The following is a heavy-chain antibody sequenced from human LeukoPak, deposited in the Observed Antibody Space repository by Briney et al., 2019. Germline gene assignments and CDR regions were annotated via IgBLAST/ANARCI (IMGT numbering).Heavy chain of an antibody. V-gene: IGHV3-23*01. Sequence: GASLRLSCAASGFTFRSYAMSWVRQAPGKGLEWVSAISGSGGSTYYADSVKGRFTISRDNSKNTLYLQMNSLRAEDTAVYYCAKAPVSYDSSGYYFDYWGQGTLVTVFS. CDR3: AKAPVSYDSSGYYFDY. CDR2: ISGSGGST. J-gene: IGHJ4*02. CDR1: GFTFRSYA. D-gene: IGHD3-22*01.